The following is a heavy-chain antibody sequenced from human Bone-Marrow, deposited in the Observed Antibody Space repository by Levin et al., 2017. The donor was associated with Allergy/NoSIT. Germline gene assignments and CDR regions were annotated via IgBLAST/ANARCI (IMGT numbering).Heavy chain of an antibody. Sequence: GGSLRLSCEASGFTFSDAWMNWVRQAPGKGLEWVGRIKSKTDGETIDYSSPVKGRFTISRDDSKNTVYLQLNSLKTEDTAVYYCATPLTVDVHYHFGFDVWGQGTTVTVSS. J-gene: IGHJ6*02. D-gene: IGHD4-11*01. CDR3: ATPLTVDVHYHFGFDV. V-gene: IGHV3-15*07. CDR1: GFTFSDAW. CDR2: IKSKTDGETI.